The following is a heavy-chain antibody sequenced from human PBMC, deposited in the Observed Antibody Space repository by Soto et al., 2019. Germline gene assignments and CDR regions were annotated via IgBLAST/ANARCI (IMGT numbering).Heavy chain of an antibody. CDR1: GFTFSDYY. CDR3: ARSGDNYNLLDY. D-gene: IGHD1-1*01. CDR2: SSDSGTFT. J-gene: IGHJ4*02. Sequence: GPLRLSCAASGFTFSDYYMSWIRQAPGKGLEWLSYSSDSGTFTRYADSVKGRFSISRDNAKNSLYLQINSLRGEDTAIYYCARSGDNYNLLDYWGQGTPVTVSS. V-gene: IGHV3-11*06.